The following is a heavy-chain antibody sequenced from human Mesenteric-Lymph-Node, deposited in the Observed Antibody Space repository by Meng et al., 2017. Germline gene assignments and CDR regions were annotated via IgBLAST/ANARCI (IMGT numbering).Heavy chain of an antibody. CDR3: ARDYGSGSLDY. V-gene: IGHV3-33*01. D-gene: IGHD3-10*01. Sequence: GESLKISCAASGFTFSSYGMHWVRQAPGKGLEWVAVIWYDGSNKYYADSVKGRFTISRDNSKNTLYLQMNSLRAEDTAVYYCARDYGSGSLDYWGQGTRVTVSS. CDR2: IWYDGSNK. J-gene: IGHJ4*02. CDR1: GFTFSSYG.